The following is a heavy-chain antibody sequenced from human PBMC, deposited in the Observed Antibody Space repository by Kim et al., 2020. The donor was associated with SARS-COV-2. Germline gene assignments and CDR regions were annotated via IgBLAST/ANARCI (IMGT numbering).Heavy chain of an antibody. J-gene: IGHJ4*02. Sequence: GGSLRLSCAASGFSFITYTMHWVRQAPGKGLEWVAAVSFDGNNEYYAGSVKGRFVISRDTSRNTLYLQMNSLRAEDTAVYYCAGTHYYGSGSFHHFDQWGQGTLLPVSS. CDR1: GFSFITYT. CDR2: VSFDGNNE. V-gene: IGHV3-30*09. D-gene: IGHD3-10*01. CDR3: AGTHYYGSGSFHHFDQ.